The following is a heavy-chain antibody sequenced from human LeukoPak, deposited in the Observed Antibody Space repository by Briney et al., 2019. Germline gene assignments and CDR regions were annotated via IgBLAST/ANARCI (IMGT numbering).Heavy chain of an antibody. CDR1: GDSVSSNSAV. D-gene: IGHD5-12*01. J-gene: IGHJ4*02. CDR2: TYYKSKWSS. Sequence: QTLSLTCAISGDSVSSNSAVWNWIRQSPSRGLEWLGRTYYKSKWSSDFAISVKSRITINPDTSKNQFSLHLNSVTPEDTAVYYCARGDIALDYWGQGTLVTVSS. V-gene: IGHV6-1*01. CDR3: ARGDIALDY.